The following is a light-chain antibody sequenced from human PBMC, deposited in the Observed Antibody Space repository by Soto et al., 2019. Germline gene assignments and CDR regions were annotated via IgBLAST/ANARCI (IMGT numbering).Light chain of an antibody. CDR2: GAS. V-gene: IGKV3-15*01. Sequence: EIVMTQSPANLSVSPGERATLSCRASQSISSNLAWYQQKPGQGPRLLIYGASTRATGIPARFSGSGSGTVFTLTISSLQSEDFAVYYCQQYNKWPPYTFGQGTKLEIK. CDR1: QSISSN. CDR3: QQYNKWPPYT. J-gene: IGKJ2*01.